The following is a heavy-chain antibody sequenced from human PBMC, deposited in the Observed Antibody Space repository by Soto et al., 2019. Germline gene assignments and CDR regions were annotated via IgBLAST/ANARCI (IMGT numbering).Heavy chain of an antibody. CDR1: GFTFSSYG. D-gene: IGHD2-15*01. V-gene: IGHV3-30*18. Sequence: QVQLVESGGGVVQPGRSLRLSCAASGFTFSSYGMHWVRQAPGKGLEWVAVISYDGSNKYYADSVKGRFTISRDNSKNTLYLQMNGLRAEDTAVYYCAKGYCSGGSCYPYYFDYWGQGTLVTVSS. CDR3: AKGYCSGGSCYPYYFDY. J-gene: IGHJ4*02. CDR2: ISYDGSNK.